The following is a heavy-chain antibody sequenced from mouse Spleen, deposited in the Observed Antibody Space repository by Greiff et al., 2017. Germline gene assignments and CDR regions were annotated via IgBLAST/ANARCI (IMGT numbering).Heavy chain of an antibody. D-gene: IGHD2-12*01. CDR1: GYTFTDYE. CDR2: IDPETGGT. Sequence: QVQLQQSGAELVRPGASVTLSCKASGYTFTDYEMHWVKQTPVHGLEWIGAIDPETGGTAYNQKFKGKAILTADKSSSTAYMELRSLTSEDSAVYYCTRHPPAYYSYYSSDYAMDYWGQGTSVTVSS. CDR3: TRHPPAYYSYYSSDYAMDY. V-gene: IGHV1-15*01. J-gene: IGHJ4*01.